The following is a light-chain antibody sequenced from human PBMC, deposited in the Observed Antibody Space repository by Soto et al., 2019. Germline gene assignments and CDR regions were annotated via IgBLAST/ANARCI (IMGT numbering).Light chain of an antibody. CDR1: QGIRDD. J-gene: IGKJ2*01. Sequence: AIQLTQSPSSLSASVGDRVTITCRASQGIRDDLGWIQQKPGKAPKLLIYAASNLENGVPLRFSGSGFGTDFTLTISSLQPEDFATYYCHQYKSYTPYTIGQGTKVEIK. V-gene: IGKV1-6*01. CDR3: HQYKSYTPYT. CDR2: AAS.